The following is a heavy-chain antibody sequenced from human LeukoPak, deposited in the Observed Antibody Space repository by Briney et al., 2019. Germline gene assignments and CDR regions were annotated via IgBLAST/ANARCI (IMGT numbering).Heavy chain of an antibody. V-gene: IGHV4-39*01. CDR2: IYYTGMT. D-gene: IGHD3-16*01. J-gene: IGHJ3*02. CDR3: ARHARREALRHSAFDI. Sequence: SETLSLTCTVSFGSIRSTSYYWSWIRRPPGKGLEWIGSIYYTGMTYYNPSLTSQFTMSVDASKNQFSLKLSSVTAADTALYYCARHARREALRHSAFDIWGQGTMVTVSS. CDR1: FGSIRSTSYY.